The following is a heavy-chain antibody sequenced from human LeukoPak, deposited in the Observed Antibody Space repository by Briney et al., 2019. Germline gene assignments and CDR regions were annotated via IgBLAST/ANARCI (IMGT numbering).Heavy chain of an antibody. J-gene: IGHJ4*02. CDR3: ASGGYTVAGKKRKGYFDY. D-gene: IGHD6-19*01. V-gene: IGHV1-2*02. Sequence: ASVKVSCKASGYTFTGYYMHWVRQAPGQGLEWMGWINPNSGGTNYAQKFQGRVTMTRDTSISTAYMELSRLRSDDTAVYYCASGGYTVAGKKRKGYFDYWGQGTLVTVSS. CDR1: GYTFTGYY. CDR2: INPNSGGT.